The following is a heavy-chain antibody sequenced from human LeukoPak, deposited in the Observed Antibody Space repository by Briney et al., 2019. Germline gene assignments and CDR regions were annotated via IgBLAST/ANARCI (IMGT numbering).Heavy chain of an antibody. Sequence: PGRSLRLSCAASGFTFSSYAMHWVRQAPGKGLEWVAVISYDGSYKYYADSVKGRFTISRDNSKNTLYLQMNSLRAEDTAVYYCARRIAVADPYAEYFQHWGQGTLVTVSS. J-gene: IGHJ1*01. CDR3: ARRIAVADPYAEYFQH. CDR1: GFTFSSYA. D-gene: IGHD6-19*01. CDR2: ISYDGSYK. V-gene: IGHV3-30-3*01.